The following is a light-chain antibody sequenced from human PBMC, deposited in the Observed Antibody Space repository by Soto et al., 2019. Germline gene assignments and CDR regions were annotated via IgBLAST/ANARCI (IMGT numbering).Light chain of an antibody. Sequence: DIQLTQSPSFLSASVGDRVTITCRASQGISSYLAWYQQKPGKAPKLLIYGASTLQSGAPSRFSGSGSGTEFTLTISSLQPEDFATYYCQQLNSYPRTFGGGTKVEIK. V-gene: IGKV1-9*01. CDR3: QQLNSYPRT. CDR1: QGISSY. CDR2: GAS. J-gene: IGKJ4*01.